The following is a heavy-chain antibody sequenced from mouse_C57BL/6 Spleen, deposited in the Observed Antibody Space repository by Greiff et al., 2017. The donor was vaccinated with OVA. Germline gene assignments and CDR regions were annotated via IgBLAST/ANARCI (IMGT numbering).Heavy chain of an antibody. CDR2: IWSGGRT. V-gene: IGHV2-2*01. CDR1: GFSLTSYC. Sequence: QVQLQQSGPGLVQPSQSLSITCTVSGFSLTSYCVHWVRQPPGKGLEWLGVIWSGGRTDYNAAFIYRLGISKDNSKYQAFFKMNSLQADDTAIYYCARNGDYFGYAMDYWGQGTSVTVSS. CDR3: ARNGDYFGYAMDY. D-gene: IGHD2-13*01. J-gene: IGHJ4*01.